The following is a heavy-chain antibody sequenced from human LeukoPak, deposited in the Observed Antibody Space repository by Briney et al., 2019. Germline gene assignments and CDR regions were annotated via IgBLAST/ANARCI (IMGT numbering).Heavy chain of an antibody. Sequence: GGSLRLSCAASGFTFDDYAMHWVRQAPGKGLEWVSLISWDGGSTYYADSVKGRFTISRDNSKNSLYLQMNSLRAEDTALYYCAKGSAAYYYYYYMDVWGKGTTVTVSS. CDR1: GFTFDDYA. CDR2: ISWDGGST. J-gene: IGHJ6*03. D-gene: IGHD6-25*01. CDR3: AKGSAAYYYYYYMDV. V-gene: IGHV3-43D*03.